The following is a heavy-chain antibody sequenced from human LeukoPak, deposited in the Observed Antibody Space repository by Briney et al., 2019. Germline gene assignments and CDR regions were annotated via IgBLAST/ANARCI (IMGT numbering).Heavy chain of an antibody. CDR2: IYYSGST. D-gene: IGHD6-19*01. CDR3: ARRGSSGWYFDY. CDR1: GGYISNSSYY. V-gene: IGHV4-39*01. J-gene: IGHJ4*02. Sequence: PSETLSPTCTVSGGYISNSSYYWGWIRQPPGKGLEWIGSIYYSGSTYYNPSLKSRVTISVDTSKNQFSLKLSSVTAADTAVYYCARRGSSGWYFDYWGQGTLVTVSS.